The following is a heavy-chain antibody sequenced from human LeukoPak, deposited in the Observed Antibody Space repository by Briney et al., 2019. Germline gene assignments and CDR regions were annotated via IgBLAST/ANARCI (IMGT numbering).Heavy chain of an antibody. V-gene: IGHV3-66*04. CDR2: IYSGGTT. J-gene: IGHJ6*03. Sequence: GGSLRLSCAASGFTVSSNYMTWVRQAPGKGLEGVSVIYSGGTTYYADSVRGRFTISRDNSKTMLYLQITSLRAEDTAVYYCARLNLNRGVTSYYTYYMDVWGKGTTVTISS. CDR1: GFTVSSNY. D-gene: IGHD2-21*02. CDR3: ARLNLNRGVTSYYTYYMDV.